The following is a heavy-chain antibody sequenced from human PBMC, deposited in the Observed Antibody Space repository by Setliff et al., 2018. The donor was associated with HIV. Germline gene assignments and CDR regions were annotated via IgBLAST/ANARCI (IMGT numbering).Heavy chain of an antibody. CDR2: INLNTGNT. CDR3: ARGRTYDSSGYIGNWFDP. J-gene: IGHJ5*02. V-gene: IGHV1-2*02. Sequence: ASVKVSCKASGYTFTSNDINWVRQAPGQGLEWMGCINLNTGNTNYAQKFQGRVIVTRDTSINTAYVELRSLRLGDTAVYFCARGRTYDSSGYIGNWFDPWGQGTLVTVSS. D-gene: IGHD3-22*01. CDR1: GYTFTSND.